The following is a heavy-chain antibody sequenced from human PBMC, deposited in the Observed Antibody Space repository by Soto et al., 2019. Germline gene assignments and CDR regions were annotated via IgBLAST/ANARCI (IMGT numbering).Heavy chain of an antibody. CDR3: TEKTYYDILTDYYCYYGMDV. CDR2: VTTKIDGGTT. V-gene: IGHV3-15*01. CDR1: GFSFPYAW. J-gene: IGHJ6*02. D-gene: IGHD3-9*01. Sequence: PGGSLRLSCAASGFSFPYAWMTWVRQAPGKGLEWVGRVTTKIDGGTTDYAAPVKGRFTISRDDSKNTLYLQMNSLKTEDTAVYYCTEKTYYDILTDYYCYYGMDVWGQGTTVTVSS.